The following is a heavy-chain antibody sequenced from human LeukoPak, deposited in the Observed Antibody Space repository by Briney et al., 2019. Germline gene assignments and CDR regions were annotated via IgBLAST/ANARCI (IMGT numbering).Heavy chain of an antibody. Sequence: ASVKVSCKASGYTFTSYYMHWMRQAPGQGLEWMGIINPSGGSTSYAQKFQGRVTMTRDTSTSTVYMELSSLRSEDTAVYYCARGSGSYYNLDAFDIWGQGTMVTVSS. D-gene: IGHD3-10*01. CDR1: GYTFTSYY. V-gene: IGHV1-46*03. CDR3: ARGSGSYYNLDAFDI. CDR2: INPSGGST. J-gene: IGHJ3*02.